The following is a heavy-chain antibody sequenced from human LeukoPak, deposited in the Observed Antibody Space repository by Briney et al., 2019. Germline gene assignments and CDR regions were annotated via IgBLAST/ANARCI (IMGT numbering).Heavy chain of an antibody. V-gene: IGHV3-21*01. D-gene: IGHD3-10*01. CDR2: ISSSSSYI. Sequence: GGSLRLSCAASGFTFSSYSMNWVRQAPGKGLEWVSSISSSSSYIYYADSVKGRFTISRDNAKNSLYLQMNSLRAEDTAVYYCARDPYGSGSFLDYWGQGTLVTVSS. CDR1: GFTFSSYS. J-gene: IGHJ4*02. CDR3: ARDPYGSGSFLDY.